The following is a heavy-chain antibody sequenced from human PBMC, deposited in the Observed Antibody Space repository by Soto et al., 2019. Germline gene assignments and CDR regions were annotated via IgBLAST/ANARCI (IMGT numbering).Heavy chain of an antibody. CDR1: GYKFTDYY. CDR2: VNPKRGDA. J-gene: IGHJ2*01. CDR3: ARDPGIPGRYWYFDL. Sequence: QVLLVQSGAEVKKPGASVKVSCKASGYKFTDYYIHWVRQAPGQGLEWMGWVNPKRGDAVYAQKFQGWVTMTRDTATTTAYLEVNRLKSDDTAIYYCARDPGIPGRYWYFDLWGRGTLVTASS. D-gene: IGHD1-20*01. V-gene: IGHV1-2*04.